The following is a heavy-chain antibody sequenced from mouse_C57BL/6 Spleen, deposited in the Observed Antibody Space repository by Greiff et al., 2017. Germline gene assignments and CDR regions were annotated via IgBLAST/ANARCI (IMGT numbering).Heavy chain of an antibody. Sequence: VQLQQSGPELVKPGASVKISCKASGYSFTSYYIHWVKQRPGQGLEWIGWIYPGSGNTKYNEKFKGKATLPADTSSSTAYMQLSSLTSEDSAVYYCARGDSDYFDYWGQGTTLTVSS. CDR2: IYPGSGNT. V-gene: IGHV1-66*01. D-gene: IGHD3-3*01. CDR3: ARGDSDYFDY. CDR1: GYSFTSYY. J-gene: IGHJ2*01.